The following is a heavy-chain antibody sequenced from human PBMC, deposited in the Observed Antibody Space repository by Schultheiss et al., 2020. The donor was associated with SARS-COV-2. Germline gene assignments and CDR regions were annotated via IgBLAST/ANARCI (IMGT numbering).Heavy chain of an antibody. CDR2: ISGSGGST. CDR3: ARDQRSDYGDYVDGVGGGVDI. J-gene: IGHJ3*02. Sequence: ETLSLTCAVSGGSFSDHYCTWIRQSPGKGLEWVSAISGSGGSTYYADSVKGRFTISRDNSKNTLYLQMNSLRAEDTAVYYCARDQRSDYGDYVDGVGGGVDIWGQGTMVTVSS. D-gene: IGHD4-17*01. CDR1: GGSFSDHY. V-gene: IGHV3-23*01.